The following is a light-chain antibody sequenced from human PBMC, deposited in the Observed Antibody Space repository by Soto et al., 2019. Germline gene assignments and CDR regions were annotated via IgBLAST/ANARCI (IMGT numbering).Light chain of an antibody. CDR1: SSDVGGYNY. Sequence: QAVVTQPPSASGSPGQSVTISCAGTSSDVGGYNYVSWYQQYPGKVPKLMIYEVSERPSGVPDRFSGSKSGNTAFLTVSGLQAEDEADYYCLSYADTAYVFGTGTKVTVL. J-gene: IGLJ1*01. CDR3: LSYADTAYV. CDR2: EVS. V-gene: IGLV2-8*01.